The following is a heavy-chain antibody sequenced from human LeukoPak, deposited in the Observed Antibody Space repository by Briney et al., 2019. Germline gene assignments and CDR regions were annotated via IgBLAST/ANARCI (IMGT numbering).Heavy chain of an antibody. J-gene: IGHJ5*02. Sequence: ASVKVSCKASGYTFTSYGISWVRQAPGRELEWMGWISGYSGNTNYAQKLQGRVTMTTDTSTSTAYMELRSLRSDDTAVYYCAREGPGWQWHGNWFDPWGQGTLVTVSS. CDR1: GYTFTSYG. CDR2: ISGYSGNT. CDR3: AREGPGWQWHGNWFDP. D-gene: IGHD6-19*01. V-gene: IGHV1-18*01.